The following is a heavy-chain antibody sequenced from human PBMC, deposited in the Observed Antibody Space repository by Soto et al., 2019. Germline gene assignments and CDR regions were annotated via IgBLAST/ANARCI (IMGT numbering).Heavy chain of an antibody. J-gene: IGHJ6*02. CDR2: ISGSGSGT. Sequence: GGSLRLSCVASGFTFSTYAMTWVRQAPGKGLEWVSAISGSGSGTNYADAVKGRFTISRDNAKNMVSLQMDSLRAEDTAVYYCAKARGANNWANYYGLDVWGQGTTVTV. V-gene: IGHV3-23*01. CDR1: GFTFSTYA. CDR3: AKARGANNWANYYGLDV. D-gene: IGHD1-1*01.